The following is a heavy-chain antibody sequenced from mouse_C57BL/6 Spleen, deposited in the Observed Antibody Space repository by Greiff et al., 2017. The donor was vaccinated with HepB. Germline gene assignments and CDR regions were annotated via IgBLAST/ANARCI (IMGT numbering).Heavy chain of an antibody. CDR1: GFTFSSYG. J-gene: IGHJ2*01. D-gene: IGHD1-1*01. Sequence: EVKVVESGGDLVKPGGSLKLSCAASGFTFSSYGMSWVRQTPDKRLEWVATISSGGSYTYYPDSVKGRFTISRDNAKNTLYLQMSSLKSEDTAMYYCARHYYGSSYDLSYWGQGTTLTVSS. CDR3: ARHYYGSSYDLSY. V-gene: IGHV5-6*01. CDR2: ISSGGSYT.